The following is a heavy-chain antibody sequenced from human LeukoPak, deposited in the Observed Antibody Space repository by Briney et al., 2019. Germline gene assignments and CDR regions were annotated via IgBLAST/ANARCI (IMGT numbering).Heavy chain of an antibody. V-gene: IGHV3-30*02. Sequence: GGSLRLSCAASGFTFSSYGMHWVRQAPGKGLEWVAFIRYDGSNKYYADSVKGRFTISRDNSKNTLYLQMNSLRAEDTAVYYCASSRGYSYGPNSDGDYWGQGTLVTVSS. CDR2: IRYDGSNK. CDR3: ASSRGYSYGPNSDGDY. J-gene: IGHJ4*02. CDR1: GFTFSSYG. D-gene: IGHD5-18*01.